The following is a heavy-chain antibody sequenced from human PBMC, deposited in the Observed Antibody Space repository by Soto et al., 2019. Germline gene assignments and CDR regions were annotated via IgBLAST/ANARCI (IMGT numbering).Heavy chain of an antibody. J-gene: IGHJ6*02. V-gene: IGHV3-30*18. CDR1: GFTFSIYG. Sequence: LRLSFAASGFTFSIYGMHWVRQAPGKGLEWVAVISYDGSNKYYADSVKGRFTISRDNSKNTLYLQMNSLRAEDTAVYYCAKEVWSGPMDVWGQGTTVTVSS. D-gene: IGHD3-3*01. CDR2: ISYDGSNK. CDR3: AKEVWSGPMDV.